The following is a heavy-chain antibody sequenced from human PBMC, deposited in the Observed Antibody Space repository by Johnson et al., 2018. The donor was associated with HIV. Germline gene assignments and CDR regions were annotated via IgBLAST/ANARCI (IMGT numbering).Heavy chain of an antibody. CDR1: GFTVNSNY. J-gene: IGHJ3*02. D-gene: IGHD3-10*01. CDR2: IYTGGNT. V-gene: IGHV3-53*01. CDR3: VRDDGSDYEAFDI. Sequence: VQLVESGGGLIQPGGSLRLSCAASGFTVNSNYMSWVRQAPGKGLEWVSVIYTGGNTHYADSVKGRFPISRDNAKNTVYLEMNSLRVEDTAVYYCVRDDGSDYEAFDIWGQGTMVTVYS.